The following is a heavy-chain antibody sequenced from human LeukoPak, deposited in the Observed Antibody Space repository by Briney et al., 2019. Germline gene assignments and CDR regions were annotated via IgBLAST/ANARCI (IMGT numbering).Heavy chain of an antibody. CDR3: ARDRAYSYGSSGNYYYYYGMDV. Sequence: GRSLRLSCAASGFTFSSCAMHWVRQAPGKGLEWVAVISYDGDNKYNAESVKGRFTISRDNSKNTPYLQMNSLRAEDTAVYYCARDRAYSYGSSGNYYYYYGMDVWGQGTTVTVSS. V-gene: IGHV3-30*04. J-gene: IGHJ6*02. CDR2: ISYDGDNK. D-gene: IGHD5-18*01. CDR1: GFTFSSCA.